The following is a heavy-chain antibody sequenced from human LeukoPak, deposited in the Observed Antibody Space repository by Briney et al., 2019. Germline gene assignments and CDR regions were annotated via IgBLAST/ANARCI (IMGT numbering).Heavy chain of an antibody. CDR1: GYTFTSYC. D-gene: IGHD3-10*01. V-gene: IGHV1-46*01. Sequence: ASVKVSCKASGYTFTSYCMHWVRQAPGQGLEWMGIINPSGGSTSYAQKFQGRVTMTRDTSTSTVYMELSSLRSEDTAVYYCARSPRSLWFYNWGQGTLVTVSS. CDR3: ARSPRSLWFYN. CDR2: INPSGGST. J-gene: IGHJ4*02.